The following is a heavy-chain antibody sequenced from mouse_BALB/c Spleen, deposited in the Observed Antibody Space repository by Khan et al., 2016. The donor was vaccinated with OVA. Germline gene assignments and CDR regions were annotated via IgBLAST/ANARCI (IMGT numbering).Heavy chain of an antibody. CDR3: SSHLTGSFAY. Sequence: EVELVESGGDLVKPGGSLKLSCAASGFTFSSYSMSWVRQIPDKRLEWVATMSSGGDYTYYPDSVKGRFTISRDTAKNTLYLQMSSLKSEDTAMYYWSSHLTGSFAYWGQGTLVTVSA. J-gene: IGHJ3*01. V-gene: IGHV5-6*01. D-gene: IGHD4-1*01. CDR2: MSSGGDYT. CDR1: GFTFSSYS.